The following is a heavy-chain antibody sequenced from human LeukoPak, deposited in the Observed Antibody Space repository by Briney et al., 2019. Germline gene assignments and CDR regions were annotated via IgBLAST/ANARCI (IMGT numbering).Heavy chain of an antibody. V-gene: IGHV3-23*01. CDR2: ISGGGGST. J-gene: IGHJ4*02. Sequence: GGSLRLSCAASGFTFSSYGMSWVRQAPGKGLEWVSAISGGGGSTYYADSVKGRFTISRDNSKNTLYLQMNSLRAEDTAVYFCAKDRRDYDILTALGYWGQGALVTVSS. CDR1: GFTFSSYG. CDR3: AKDRRDYDILTALGY. D-gene: IGHD3-9*01.